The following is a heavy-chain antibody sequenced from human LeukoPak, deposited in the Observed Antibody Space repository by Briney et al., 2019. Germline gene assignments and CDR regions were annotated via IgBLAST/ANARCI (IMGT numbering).Heavy chain of an antibody. CDR2: IYYSGCN. CDR1: GGTISSSGYY. Sequence: SETLSLTCTVSGGTISSSGYYWGWIRHPPGKGLLWNASIYYSGCNYYNPSLKSRVTICVDTSKNQLSLKLSSLTAADTAVYYCARHEYSGSYYGLSWFDPWGQGTLVTVSS. D-gene: IGHD1-26*01. J-gene: IGHJ5*02. CDR3: ARHEYSGSYYGLSWFDP. V-gene: IGHV4-39*01.